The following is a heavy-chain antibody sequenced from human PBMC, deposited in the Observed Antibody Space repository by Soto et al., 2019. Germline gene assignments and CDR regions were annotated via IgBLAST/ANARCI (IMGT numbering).Heavy chain of an antibody. J-gene: IGHJ6*04. CDR3: ARDNRLDGIRFGYNYFGMDV. D-gene: IGHD3-16*01. CDR2: IYYSGST. CDR1: GGSISSYY. V-gene: IGHV4-59*12. Sequence: PSGTLSLTCTVSGGSISSYYWSWIRQPPGKGLEWIGYIYYSGSTNYNPSLKSRVTISVDTSKNQFSLKLSSVTAADTAMYYRARDNRLDGIRFGYNYFGMDVWGKGTTVT.